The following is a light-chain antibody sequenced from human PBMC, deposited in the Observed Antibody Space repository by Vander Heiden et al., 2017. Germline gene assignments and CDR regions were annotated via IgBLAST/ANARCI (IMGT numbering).Light chain of an antibody. CDR3: QQTYSPPRT. J-gene: IGKJ2*02. CDR2: GAS. Sequence: DIQMTQSPSSLSASVGDRVTITCRASQSITRYLNWYQQKPGEVPRLLIFGASYLQSGVPSRFGGSASGTDFTLTITSLQPEDVATYFCQQTYSPPRTFGQGTKVEIK. CDR1: QSITRY. V-gene: IGKV1-39*01.